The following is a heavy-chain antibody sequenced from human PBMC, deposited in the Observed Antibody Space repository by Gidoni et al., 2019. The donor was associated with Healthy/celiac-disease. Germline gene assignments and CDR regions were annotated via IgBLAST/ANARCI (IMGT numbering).Heavy chain of an antibody. J-gene: IGHJ4*02. CDR1: GFTFDDYA. V-gene: IGHV3-9*01. CDR3: AKGPHHGPFDY. Sequence: EVQLVESGGGLVHPGRSLRLSCAASGFTFDDYAMHWVRQAPGKGLEWVSGISWESGSVGYADSVKRRFTISRDNAKNSLYLQMNSLRAEDTALYYCAKGPHHGPFDYWGQGTLVTVSS. CDR2: ISWESGSV.